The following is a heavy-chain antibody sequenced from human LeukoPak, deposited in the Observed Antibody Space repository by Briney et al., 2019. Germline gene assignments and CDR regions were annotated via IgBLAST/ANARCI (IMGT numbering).Heavy chain of an antibody. J-gene: IGHJ4*02. V-gene: IGHV1-18*01. D-gene: IGHD2-2*01. CDR2: ISAYSGNT. Sequence: ASVKVSCKTSGYTFTTYGISWVRQAPGQGLEWMGWISAYSGNTNYAQKVQGRVTMTTDTSTSTAYMELRSLRSDDTAVYYCAMIPYCTTATCYYFDYWGQGTLVTVSS. CDR1: GYTFTTYG. CDR3: AMIPYCTTATCYYFDY.